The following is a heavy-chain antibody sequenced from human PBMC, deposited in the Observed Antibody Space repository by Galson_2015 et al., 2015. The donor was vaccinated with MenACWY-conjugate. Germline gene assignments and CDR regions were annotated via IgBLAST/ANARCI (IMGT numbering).Heavy chain of an antibody. CDR3: ARELRNYWYFEL. Sequence: SPRLFCAASGFTFSSYWMHWVRQAPGKGLVWVSRINTDESLTTYADSVKGRFTISRDNAKNTLYLQMNSLRAEDTAVYYCARELRNYWYFELWGRGTLASVSS. CDR2: INTDESLT. CDR1: GFTFSSYW. V-gene: IGHV3-74*03. J-gene: IGHJ2*01.